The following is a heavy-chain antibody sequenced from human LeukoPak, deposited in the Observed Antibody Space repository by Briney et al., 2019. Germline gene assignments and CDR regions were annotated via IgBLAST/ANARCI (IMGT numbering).Heavy chain of an antibody. V-gene: IGHV3-53*01. CDR1: GFTVSSNY. CDR3: AKERIYGDGPASYYFDY. Sequence: PGGSLRLSCAASGFTVSSNYMSWVRQAPGKGLEWVSVIYSCGSTYYADSVKGRFTISRDNSKNTLYLQMNSLRAEDTAVYYCAKERIYGDGPASYYFDYWGQGTLVTVSS. J-gene: IGHJ4*02. CDR2: IYSCGST. D-gene: IGHD3-10*01.